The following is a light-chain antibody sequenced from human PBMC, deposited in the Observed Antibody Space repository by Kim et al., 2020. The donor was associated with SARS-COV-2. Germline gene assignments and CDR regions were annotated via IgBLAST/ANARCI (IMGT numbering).Light chain of an antibody. Sequence: DIQMTQSPSTLSASVGDRVTITCRASQSVTSWLAWYQQKPGKAPKLLIYDASSLEGGVPSRFSGSGSGTEFTLTISSLQPDDLATYYCQQYTTYWTFGQGTKVDIK. CDR3: QQYTTYWT. CDR2: DAS. CDR1: QSVTSW. V-gene: IGKV1-5*01. J-gene: IGKJ1*01.